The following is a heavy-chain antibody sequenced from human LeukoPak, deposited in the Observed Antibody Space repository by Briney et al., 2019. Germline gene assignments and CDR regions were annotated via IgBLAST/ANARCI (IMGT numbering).Heavy chain of an antibody. CDR1: GFTFTSYG. J-gene: IGHJ6*04. V-gene: IGHV3-21*01. CDR3: AELGITMIGGV. Sequence: PGGSLRLSCAASGFTFTSYGMTWVRQAPGKGLEWVSSISHSSSYIYYADSVKGRFTISRDNAKNSLYLQMNSLRAEDTAVYYCAELGITMIGGVWGKGTTVTISS. D-gene: IGHD3-10*02. CDR2: ISHSSSYI.